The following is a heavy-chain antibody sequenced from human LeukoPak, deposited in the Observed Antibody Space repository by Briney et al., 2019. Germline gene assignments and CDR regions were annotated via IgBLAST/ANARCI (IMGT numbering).Heavy chain of an antibody. J-gene: IGHJ3*02. Sequence: SETLSLTCTVSGGSISSYYWSWIRQPPGKGLEWIGYIYYSGSTNYNPSLKSRVIISVDTSKNQFSLKLSSVTAADTAAYYCAIMTYYDFWSGYSGGGAFDIWGQGTMVTVSS. CDR1: GGSISSYY. CDR3: AIMTYYDFWSGYSGGGAFDI. V-gene: IGHV4-59*01. CDR2: IYYSGST. D-gene: IGHD3-3*01.